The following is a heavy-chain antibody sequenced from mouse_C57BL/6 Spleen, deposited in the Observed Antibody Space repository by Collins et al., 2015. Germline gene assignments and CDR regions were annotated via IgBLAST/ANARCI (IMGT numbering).Heavy chain of an antibody. J-gene: IGHJ2*01. CDR1: GFTFSSYA. D-gene: IGHD2-10*01. V-gene: IGHV5-4*01. CDR2: ISDGGSYT. CDR3: AREGTYYGNYVRYYFDY. Sequence: EVQLVESGGVLVKPGGSLKLSCAASGFTFSSYAMSWVRQTPEKRLEWVATISDGGSYTFYPDNVKGRFTISRDNAKNNLYLQMSHLKSEDTAMYYCAREGTYYGNYVRYYFDYWGQGTTLTVSS.